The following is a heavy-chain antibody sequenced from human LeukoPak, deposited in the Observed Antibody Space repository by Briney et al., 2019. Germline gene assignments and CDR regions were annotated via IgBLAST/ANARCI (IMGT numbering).Heavy chain of an antibody. Sequence: SETLSLTCTVSGGSISSYYWSWIRQPSGKGLEWIGYIYYSGSTNYNPSLKSRVTISVDTSKNQFSLKLSSVTAADTAVYYCARVYDSSGSNFDYWGQGTLVTVSS. CDR3: ARVYDSSGSNFDY. CDR1: GGSISSYY. D-gene: IGHD3-22*01. CDR2: IYYSGST. J-gene: IGHJ4*02. V-gene: IGHV4-59*01.